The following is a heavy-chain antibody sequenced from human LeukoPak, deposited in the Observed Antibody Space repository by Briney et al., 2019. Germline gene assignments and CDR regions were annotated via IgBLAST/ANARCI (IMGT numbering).Heavy chain of an antibody. D-gene: IGHD3-22*01. J-gene: IGHJ4*02. V-gene: IGHV1-2*02. Sequence: EWMGXXXXNSGGTNYAQKFQGSVTMTRDTSISTAYMELSRLRSDDTAVYYCARVPYYYDSSGYYHLFDYWGQGTLVTVSS. CDR3: ARVPYYYDSSGYYHLFDY. CDR2: XXXNSGGT.